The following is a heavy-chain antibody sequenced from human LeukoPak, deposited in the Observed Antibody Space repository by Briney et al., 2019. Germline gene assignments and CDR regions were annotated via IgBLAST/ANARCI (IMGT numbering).Heavy chain of an antibody. V-gene: IGHV3-30*03. CDR3: ARRAGGYSHPYDY. J-gene: IGHJ4*02. CDR1: GFTFSSYG. Sequence: GGSLRLSCVGSGFTFSSYGMHWVRQPPGKGLEWVAVISNDGSNKYYADSVKGRFTVSRDNSKNTLYLQMNSLRAEDTAVYYCARRAGGYSHPYDYWGQGTLVTVSS. CDR2: ISNDGSNK. D-gene: IGHD4-23*01.